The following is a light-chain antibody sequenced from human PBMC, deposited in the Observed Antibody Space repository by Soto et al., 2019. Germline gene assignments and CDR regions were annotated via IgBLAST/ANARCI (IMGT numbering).Light chain of an antibody. V-gene: IGLV2-14*01. J-gene: IGLJ1*01. CDR3: SSYTSSSTLV. Sequence: QSALTQPASVSGSPGQSITISCTGTSSDVGGYNYVPWYQQHPGKAPKLMIYEVSNRPSGVSNRFSGSKSSNTASLTISGLQAEDESDYYCSSYTSSSTLVFGTWTKVTVL. CDR2: EVS. CDR1: SSDVGGYNY.